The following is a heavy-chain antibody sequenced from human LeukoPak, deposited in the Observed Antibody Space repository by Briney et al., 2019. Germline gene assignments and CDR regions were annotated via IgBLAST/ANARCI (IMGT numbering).Heavy chain of an antibody. CDR3: ARGLVGATRGLIDF. CDR1: GVSFSGHY. CDR2: INHSENT. D-gene: IGHD1-26*01. J-gene: IGHJ4*02. V-gene: IGHV4-34*01. Sequence: SETLSLTCAVYGVSFSGHYWSWLRQPPGKGLEGFGEINHSENTNYNPSLKSRVTISVDTSKNQVSLKLNSVTAADTAVYYCARGLVGATRGLIDFWGRGTLVTVSS.